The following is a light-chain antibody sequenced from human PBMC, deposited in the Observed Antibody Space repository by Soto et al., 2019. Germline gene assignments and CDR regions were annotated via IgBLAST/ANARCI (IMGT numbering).Light chain of an antibody. CDR1: QGISTL. J-gene: IGKJ4*01. Sequence: AIQLTQSPSSLSASIGDRVTISCRASQGISTLFAWYQQKPGKAPKLLIYSASTLENGVPSRFSGSGSGADFTLTISSLQPEAFATYYCQQFYDYPLTFGGGTKVEIK. V-gene: IGKV1D-13*01. CDR2: SAS. CDR3: QQFYDYPLT.